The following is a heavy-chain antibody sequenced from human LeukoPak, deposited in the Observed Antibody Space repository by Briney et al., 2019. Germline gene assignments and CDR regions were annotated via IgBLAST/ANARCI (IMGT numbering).Heavy chain of an antibody. V-gene: IGHV3-53*05. CDR2: IYSGGST. CDR3: AKDSHTSYYYYYYMDV. Sequence: GGSLRLSCAASGFTVSSNYMSWVRQAPGKGLEWVSVIYSGGSTYYADSVKGRFTISRDNSKNTLYLQMNSLRAEDTAVYYCAKDSHTSYYYYYYMDVWGKGTTVTVSS. CDR1: GFTVSSNY. D-gene: IGHD1-26*01. J-gene: IGHJ6*03.